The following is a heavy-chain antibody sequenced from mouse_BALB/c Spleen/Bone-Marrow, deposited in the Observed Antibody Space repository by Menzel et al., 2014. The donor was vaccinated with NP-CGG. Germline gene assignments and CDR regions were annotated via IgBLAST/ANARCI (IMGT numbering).Heavy chain of an antibody. CDR1: GFTFSSYA. V-gene: IGHV5-9-3*01. D-gene: IGHD2-4*01. Sequence: EVQVVESGGGLVKPGGSLKLSCAASGFTFSSYAMSCVRQTPEKRLEWVATISSGGSYTYYPDSVKGRFTISRDDAKNTLYLQMSSLRSEDTAMYYCARHGITRLLDYWGQGTTLTVSS. CDR2: ISSGGSYT. CDR3: ARHGITRLLDY. J-gene: IGHJ2*01.